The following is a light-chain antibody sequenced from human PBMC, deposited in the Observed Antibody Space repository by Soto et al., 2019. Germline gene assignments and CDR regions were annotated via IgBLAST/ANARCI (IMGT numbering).Light chain of an antibody. V-gene: IGLV1-47*01. CDR3: AAWADSSLRV. Sequence: QSVLTQPPSASGTPGQRVTISCSGSSSNIGSNYVYWYQQLPGTAPKLLIYRNNQRPSGVPDRFSGSKSGTSASLAISGLRSEDEADYYCAAWADSSLRVFGTGTKLTVL. CDR1: SSNIGSNY. J-gene: IGLJ1*01. CDR2: RNN.